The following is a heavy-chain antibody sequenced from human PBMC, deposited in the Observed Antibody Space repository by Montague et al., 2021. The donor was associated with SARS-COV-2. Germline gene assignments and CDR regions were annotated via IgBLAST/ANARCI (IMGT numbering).Heavy chain of an antibody. CDR1: GGSINDFY. CDR3: ARDHQVAGTAVDV. CDR2: IFPGGST. J-gene: IGHJ6*02. Sequence: SETLSLTCTVSGGSINDFYWSWIRQRAGKGLEWIGRIFPGGSTNYVPSVKGRVTMSVDTSKNHFSLKMTSVTAADTAVYYCARDHQVAGTAVDVWGQGTTVTVSS. D-gene: IGHD6-19*01. V-gene: IGHV4-4*07.